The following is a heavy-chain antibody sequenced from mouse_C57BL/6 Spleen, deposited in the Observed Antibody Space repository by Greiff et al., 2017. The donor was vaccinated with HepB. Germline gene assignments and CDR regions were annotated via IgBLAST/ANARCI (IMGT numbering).Heavy chain of an antibody. CDR1: GYAFTNYL. CDR3: ARVYGSSYVAMDY. D-gene: IGHD1-1*01. Sequence: VQLQQSGAELVRPGTSVKVSCKASGYAFTNYLIEWVKQRPGQGLEWIGVINPGSGGTNYNEKFKGKATLTADKSSSTAYMQLSSLTSEDSAVYFCARVYGSSYVAMDYWGQGTSVTVSS. J-gene: IGHJ4*01. CDR2: INPGSGGT. V-gene: IGHV1-54*01.